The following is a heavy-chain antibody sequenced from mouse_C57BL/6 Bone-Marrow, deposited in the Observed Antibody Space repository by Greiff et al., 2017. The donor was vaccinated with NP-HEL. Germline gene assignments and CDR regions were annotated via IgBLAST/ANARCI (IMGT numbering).Heavy chain of an antibody. D-gene: IGHD1-1*01. CDR2: IDPETGDT. CDR3: TTGGSSPYAMDY. Sequence: EVQLQQSGAELVRPGASVKLSCTVSGFNIKDDYMHWVTQRPEQGLAWIGWIDPETGDTEYASKFQGKATITADTSSNTAYLQLSSLTSEDTAVYYCTTGGSSPYAMDYWGQGTSVTVSS. CDR1: GFNIKDDY. V-gene: IGHV14-4*01. J-gene: IGHJ4*01.